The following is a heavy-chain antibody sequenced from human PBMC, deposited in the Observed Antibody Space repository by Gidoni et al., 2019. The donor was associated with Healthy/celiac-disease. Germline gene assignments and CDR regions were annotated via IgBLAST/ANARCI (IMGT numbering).Heavy chain of an antibody. V-gene: IGHV1-24*01. J-gene: IGHJ6*02. CDR3: ATPPPDTKVARDRGGHYYGMDV. CDR1: GDTRSELS. CDR2: FEPEIGVK. D-gene: IGHD2-15*01. Sequence: QVQLVQSGAEVKKPGASGKVSRKVSGDTRSELSMHWVRQARGNGLEWRGGFEPEIGVKIYSQNFQGRVTMTEDTSTDAAYMELRSLRSEDTAVYFCATPPPDTKVARDRGGHYYGMDVWGQGTTVIVSS.